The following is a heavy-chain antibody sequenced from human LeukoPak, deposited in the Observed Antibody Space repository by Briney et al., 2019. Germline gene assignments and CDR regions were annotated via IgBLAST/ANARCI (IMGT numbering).Heavy chain of an antibody. V-gene: IGHV3-30*04. J-gene: IGHJ5*02. D-gene: IGHD3-10*01. CDR2: ISFDGSNK. CDR1: GFTFSSYA. Sequence: HSGGSLRLSCAASGFTFSSYAMQSVRQAPGKWLEWVEVISFDGSNKSYADSVKGRFTTSRDNSKNPRYVQMNSLRAEDRAGYYCARGGSGSYDPWGQGTLVTVSS. CDR3: ARGGSGSYDP.